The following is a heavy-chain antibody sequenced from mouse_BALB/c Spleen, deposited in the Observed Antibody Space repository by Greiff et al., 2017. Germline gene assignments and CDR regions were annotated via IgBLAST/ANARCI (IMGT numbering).Heavy chain of an antibody. V-gene: IGHV3-8*02. CDR1: GDSITSGY. Sequence: EVKLVESGPSLVKPSQTLSLTCSVTGDSITSGYWNWIRKFPGNKLEYMGYISYSGSTYYNPSLKSRISITRDTSKNQYYLQLNSVTTEDTATYYCARGYYGYLAWFAYWGQGTLVTVSA. D-gene: IGHD2-2*01. J-gene: IGHJ3*01. CDR3: ARGYYGYLAWFAY. CDR2: ISYSGST.